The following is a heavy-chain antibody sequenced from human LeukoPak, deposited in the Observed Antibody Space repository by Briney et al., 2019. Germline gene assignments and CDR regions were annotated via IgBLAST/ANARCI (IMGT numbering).Heavy chain of an antibody. CDR2: INHSGST. CDR3: ARVTVTGFYYYYGMDV. V-gene: IGHV4-34*01. Sequence: SETLSLTCAVYGGSFSGYYWSWIRQPPGKGLEWIGEINHSGSTNYNPSLKSRVTISVDTSKNQFSLKLSSVTAADTAVYYCARVTVTGFYYYYGMDVWGQGTTVTVSS. D-gene: IGHD4-11*01. J-gene: IGHJ6*02. CDR1: GGSFSGYY.